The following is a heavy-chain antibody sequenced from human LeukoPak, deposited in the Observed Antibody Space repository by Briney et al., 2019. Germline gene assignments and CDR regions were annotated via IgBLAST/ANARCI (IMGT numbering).Heavy chain of an antibody. CDR3: TRVRHGDYFDY. V-gene: IGHV3-72*01. CDR2: VRNKPNGYST. CDR1: GFSISDHF. Sequence: GGALRDSLVGSGFSISDHFMDWVRPAPGKGLAWVGRVRNKPNGYSTDYGTSGKGRFTISRDDSKNSLYLQKTSLTSEDTAVYYCTRVRHGDYFDYWGQGTLVSVSS. J-gene: IGHJ4*02. D-gene: IGHD4-17*01.